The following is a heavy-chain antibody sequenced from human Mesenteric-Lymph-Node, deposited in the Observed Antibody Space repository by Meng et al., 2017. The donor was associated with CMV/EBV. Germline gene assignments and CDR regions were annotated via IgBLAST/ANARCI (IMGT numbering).Heavy chain of an antibody. CDR1: GGSVSSGSYY. D-gene: IGHD1-7*01. Sequence: SETLSLTCTVSGGSVSSGSYYWSWIRQPPGKGLEWIGYIYYSGRTNYNPSLKSRVTISEDTSKNQFSLKLSAVTAADTAVYYCARDRAKNWSYLDAFDIWGQGTMVTVSS. CDR2: IYYSGRT. J-gene: IGHJ3*02. CDR3: ARDRAKNWSYLDAFDI. V-gene: IGHV4-61*01.